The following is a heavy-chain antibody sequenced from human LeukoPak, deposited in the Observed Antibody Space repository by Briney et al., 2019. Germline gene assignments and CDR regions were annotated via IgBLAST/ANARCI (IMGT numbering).Heavy chain of an antibody. CDR1: GHTFTSHD. Sequence: GASVKVSCKASGHTFTSHDINWVRQATGLGLEWLGWMSPKSGNTGYAQKFQGRVTMTRDTSISTAYMELSSLRFDDTAVYFCMREKDCADGICYEDWGQGTLSPSPQ. CDR2: MSPKSGNT. J-gene: IGHJ4*02. CDR3: MREKDCADGICYED. D-gene: IGHD2-8*01. V-gene: IGHV1-8*01.